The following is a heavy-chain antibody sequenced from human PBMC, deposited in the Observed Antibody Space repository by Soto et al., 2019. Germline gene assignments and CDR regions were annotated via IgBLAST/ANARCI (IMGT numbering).Heavy chain of an antibody. Sequence: PSETLSLTCTVSGGSISSGGYYWSWIRQHPGKGLEWIGYIYYSGSTYYNPSLKSRVTISVDTSKNQFSLKLSSVTAADTAVYYCASLAGPSNYYYYGMDVWGQGTTVTAS. CDR3: ASLAGPSNYYYYGMDV. CDR1: GGSISSGGYY. V-gene: IGHV4-31*03. CDR2: IYYSGST. J-gene: IGHJ6*02.